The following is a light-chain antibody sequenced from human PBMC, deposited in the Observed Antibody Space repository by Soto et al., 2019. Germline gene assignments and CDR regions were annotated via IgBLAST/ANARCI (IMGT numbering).Light chain of an antibody. CDR1: SSDIGGYNY. V-gene: IGLV2-11*01. J-gene: IGLJ1*01. CDR3: CSYAGTYTHYV. CDR2: DVS. Sequence: QSALTQPRSVSGSPGQSVTISCTGTSSDIGGYNYVSWYQQHPGKAPKLTIYDVSKRPSGVPDRFSGSKSDNTASLTISGLQAEDEADYYCCSYAGTYTHYVFGAGTKVTVL.